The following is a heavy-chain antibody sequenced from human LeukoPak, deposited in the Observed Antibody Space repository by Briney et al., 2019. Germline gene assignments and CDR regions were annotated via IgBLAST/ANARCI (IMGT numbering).Heavy chain of an antibody. J-gene: IGHJ4*02. CDR2: ISGSGGST. CDR3: VKDSVGGVDIGASGGSCYYY. D-gene: IGHD2-15*01. V-gene: IGHV3-23*01. CDR1: GFTFSSYA. Sequence: GGSLRLSCAASGFTFSSYAMSWVSQAPGKGLEWVSAISGSGGSTYYADSVKGRFTISRDNSKNTLYLQMNSLRAEDTAVYYCVKDSVGGVDIGASGGSCYYYWGQGTLVTVSS.